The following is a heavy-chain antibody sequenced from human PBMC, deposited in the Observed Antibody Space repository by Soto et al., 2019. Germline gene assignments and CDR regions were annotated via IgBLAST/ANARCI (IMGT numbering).Heavy chain of an antibody. CDR1: GFNFRSYA. CDR3: AKVPYSGSYLAYFDY. V-gene: IGHV3-23*01. Sequence: GGSLRLSCAASGFNFRSYAMSWVRQAPGKGLEWVSAISGSGGSTYYADSVKGRFTISRDNSKNTLYLQMNSLRAEDTAVYYCAKVPYSGSYLAYFDYWGQGTLVTVSS. D-gene: IGHD1-26*01. CDR2: ISGSGGST. J-gene: IGHJ4*02.